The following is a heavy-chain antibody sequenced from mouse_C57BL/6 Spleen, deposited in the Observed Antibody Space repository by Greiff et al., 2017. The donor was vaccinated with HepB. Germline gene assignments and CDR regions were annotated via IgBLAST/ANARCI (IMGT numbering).Heavy chain of an antibody. J-gene: IGHJ3*01. V-gene: IGHV2-5*01. CDR2: IWRGGST. Sequence: VQLQQSGPGLVQPSQSLSITCTVSGFSLTSYGVHWVRQSPGKGLEWLGVIWRGGSTDYNAAFMSRLSITKDNSKSQVFFKMNSLQADDTAIYYCAKGDGSSSSWFAYWGQGTLVTVSA. D-gene: IGHD1-1*01. CDR1: GFSLTSYG. CDR3: AKGDGSSSSWFAY.